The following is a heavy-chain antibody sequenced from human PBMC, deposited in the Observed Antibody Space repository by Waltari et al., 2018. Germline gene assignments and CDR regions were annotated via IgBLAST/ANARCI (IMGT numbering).Heavy chain of an antibody. D-gene: IGHD5-12*01. CDR3: ARASMNDGRDGYTQWDY. CDR2: INAGNGNT. Sequence: QVQLVQSGAEVKKPGASVKVSCKASGYTFTSYAMHWVRQAPGQRLEWMGWINAGNGNTKYSQKFQGRVTITTDESTSTAYMELSSLRSEDTAVYYCARASMNDGRDGYTQWDYWGQGTLVTVSS. J-gene: IGHJ4*02. V-gene: IGHV1-3*01. CDR1: GYTFTSYA.